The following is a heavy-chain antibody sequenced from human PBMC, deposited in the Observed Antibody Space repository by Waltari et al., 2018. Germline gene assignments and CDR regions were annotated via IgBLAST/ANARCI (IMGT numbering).Heavy chain of an antibody. D-gene: IGHD3-22*01. V-gene: IGHV3-48*01. J-gene: IGHJ3*02. CDR1: GFTFSSYS. Sequence: EVQLVESGGGLVQPGGSLRLSCAASGFTFSSYSMNWVRQAPGKGLEWVSYISSSSSTIYYADSVKGRFTISRDNSKNTLYLQMNSLRAEDTAMYYCAKGLPYYYDSSAQGSAFDIWGQGTMVTVSS. CDR2: ISSSSSTI. CDR3: AKGLPYYYDSSAQGSAFDI.